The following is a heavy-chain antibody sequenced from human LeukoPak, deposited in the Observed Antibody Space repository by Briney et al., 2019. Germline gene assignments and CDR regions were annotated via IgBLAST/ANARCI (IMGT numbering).Heavy chain of an antibody. Sequence: SETLSLTCTVSGGSISSYYWSWIRQPPGKGLEWIGYIYYSGSTNYNPSLKSRVTISVDTSKNQFSLKLSSVTAADTAVYYCARDLVVPAATRDCYMDVWGKGTTVTVSS. CDR3: ARDLVVPAATRDCYMDV. D-gene: IGHD2-2*01. V-gene: IGHV4-59*01. CDR1: GGSISSYY. J-gene: IGHJ6*03. CDR2: IYYSGST.